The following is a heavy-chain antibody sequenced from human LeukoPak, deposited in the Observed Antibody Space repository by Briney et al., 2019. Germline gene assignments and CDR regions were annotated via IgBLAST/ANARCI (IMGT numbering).Heavy chain of an antibody. CDR3: AVRMPGYYRFDY. CDR2: IYPGDSST. CDR1: GYRFTSYW. Sequence: GESLKISCKGSGYRFTSYWIGWVRQMPGRGLEWMGIIYPGDSSTGYSPSFQGQVTISADKSISTAYLQRSSLKASDTAMYYCAVRMPGYYRFDYWGQGILVTVSS. J-gene: IGHJ4*02. V-gene: IGHV5-51*01. D-gene: IGHD3-9*01.